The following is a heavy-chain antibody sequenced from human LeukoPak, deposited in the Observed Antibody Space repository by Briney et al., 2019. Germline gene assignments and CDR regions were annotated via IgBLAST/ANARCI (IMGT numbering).Heavy chain of an antibody. CDR1: GGTFSSYA. Sequence: GASVKVSCKASGGTFSSYAISWVRQAPGQGLEWMGRIIPILGIADYAQKFQGRVTITADKSTSTAYMELSSLRSEDTAVYYCARVVGENFDYWGQGTLVTVSS. J-gene: IGHJ4*02. CDR2: IIPILGIA. CDR3: ARVVGENFDY. D-gene: IGHD2-15*01. V-gene: IGHV1-69*04.